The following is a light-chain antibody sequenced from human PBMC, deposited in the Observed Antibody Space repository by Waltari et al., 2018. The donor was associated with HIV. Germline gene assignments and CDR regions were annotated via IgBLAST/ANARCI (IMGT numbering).Light chain of an antibody. Sequence: ENVLTQSPGTLSLSPGDTATLSCRASQSVTTNFLAWYQQKPGQAPRLLIYGGSNRATGISDRFSGSGSETDFTRTISRLEPEDFAVYYCHQYSSSYQTFGQGTKVEI. CDR3: HQYSSSYQT. V-gene: IGKV3-20*01. CDR1: QSVTTNF. CDR2: GGS. J-gene: IGKJ1*01.